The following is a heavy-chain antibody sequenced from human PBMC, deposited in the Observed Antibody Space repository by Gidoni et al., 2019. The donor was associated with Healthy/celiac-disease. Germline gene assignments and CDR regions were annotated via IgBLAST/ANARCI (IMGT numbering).Heavy chain of an antibody. Sequence: QLQLHESGPGLVMRSQPLSLTCTVSGGSLSSSSYYWGWIRQPPGKGLEWIGSIYYSGSTYYNPSLKSRVTISVDTSKNQFSLKLSSVTDADTAVYYCARQGAYYYDSSGYYSHYWGQGTLVTVSS. CDR3: ARQGAYYYDSSGYYSHY. V-gene: IGHV4-39*01. CDR2: IYYSGST. J-gene: IGHJ4*02. CDR1: GGSLSSSSYY. D-gene: IGHD3-22*01.